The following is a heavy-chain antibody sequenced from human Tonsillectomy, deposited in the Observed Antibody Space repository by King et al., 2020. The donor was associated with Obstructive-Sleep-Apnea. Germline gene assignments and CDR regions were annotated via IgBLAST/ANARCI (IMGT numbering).Heavy chain of an antibody. CDR3: AKEGYCSSTSCSSYYYYGMDV. D-gene: IGHD2-2*01. J-gene: IGHJ6*02. Sequence: VQLVESGGGLVQPGGSLRLSCAASGFTFSSYAMSWVRQAPGKGLEWVSAISGSGGSTYYADSVKGRFTISRDNSKNTLYLQMNSLSAEDTAVYYCAKEGYCSSTSCSSYYYYGMDVWGQGTTVTVSS. V-gene: IGHV3-23*04. CDR1: GFTFSSYA. CDR2: ISGSGGST.